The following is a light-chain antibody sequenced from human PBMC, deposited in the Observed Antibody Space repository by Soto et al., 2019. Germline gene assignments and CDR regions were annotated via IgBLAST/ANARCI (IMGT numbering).Light chain of an antibody. V-gene: IGLV2-11*01. J-gene: IGLJ1*01. Sequence: QSALTQPRSVSGSPGQSVTISCTGTSSDVGSYNYVSWYQQHPGKAPKVMIYDVSKRPSGVPDRFSGSKSGNTASLTISGLQAEDEADYYCCSYAGSYTYVFGIGTKLTVL. CDR2: DVS. CDR1: SSDVGSYNY. CDR3: CSYAGSYTYV.